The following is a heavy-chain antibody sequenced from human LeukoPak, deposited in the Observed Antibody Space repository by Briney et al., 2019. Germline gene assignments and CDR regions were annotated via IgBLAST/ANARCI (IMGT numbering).Heavy chain of an antibody. D-gene: IGHD3-16*02. V-gene: IGHV1-8*01. CDR1: GYTFTSYD. J-gene: IGHJ6*03. CDR2: MNPNSCNT. CDR3: ARSYYDYIWGSYRLVNYYYYMDV. Sequence: ASVTVSCKASGYTFTSYDINWVRQATGQGLAWMGWMNPNSCNTGYAQKFQGRVTMTRNTSISTAYMELSSLRSEDTAVYYCARSYYDYIWGSYRLVNYYYYMDVWGKGTTVTVSS.